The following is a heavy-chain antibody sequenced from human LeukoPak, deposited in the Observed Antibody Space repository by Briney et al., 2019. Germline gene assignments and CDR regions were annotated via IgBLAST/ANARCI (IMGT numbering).Heavy chain of an antibody. D-gene: IGHD1-7*01. CDR1: GFTFSSYW. J-gene: IGHJ4*02. CDR2: IKQDGSEK. V-gene: IGHV3-7*01. CDR3: ARDPGITGTTAPAYYFDY. Sequence: PGGSLRLSCAASGFTFSSYWMSWVRQAPGKGLEWAANIKQDGSEKYYVDSVKGRFTISRDNAKNSLYLQMNSLRAEDTAVYYCARDPGITGTTAPAYYFDYWGQGTLVTVSP.